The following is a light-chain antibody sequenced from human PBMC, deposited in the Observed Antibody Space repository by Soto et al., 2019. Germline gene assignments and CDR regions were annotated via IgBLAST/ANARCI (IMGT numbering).Light chain of an antibody. CDR1: QSVSSY. J-gene: IGKJ3*01. CDR2: DAS. CDR3: QQRSSWPLT. V-gene: IGKV3-11*01. Sequence: EIVLTQSPATLSLSPGERTTLSCRASQSVSSYLAWYQLKPDQAPRLLIYDASNRATGIPARFSGSGSGTDFTLTISSLEPEDLAVYFCQQRSSWPLTFGPGTKVDIK.